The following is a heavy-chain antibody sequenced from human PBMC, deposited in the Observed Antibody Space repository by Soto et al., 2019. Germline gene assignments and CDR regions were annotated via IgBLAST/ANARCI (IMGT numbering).Heavy chain of an antibody. V-gene: IGHV4-59*08. J-gene: IGHJ4*02. CDR2: IYYSGST. Sequence: SETLSLTCTVSGGSISSYYWSWIRQPPGKALEWIGYIYYSGSTNYNPSLKSRVTISLDTSKKQFSLKLSSVTAADTAVYYCARGYCSGESCYSRFFGYWGQGTLVTVSS. D-gene: IGHD2-15*01. CDR3: ARGYCSGESCYSRFFGY. CDR1: GGSISSYY.